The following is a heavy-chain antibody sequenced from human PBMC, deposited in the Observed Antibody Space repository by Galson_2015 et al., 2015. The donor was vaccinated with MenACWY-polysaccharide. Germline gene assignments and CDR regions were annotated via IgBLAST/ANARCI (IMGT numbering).Heavy chain of an antibody. CDR3: VKDRGPIFGDY. V-gene: IGHV3-23*01. CDR1: GFTFSTYA. D-gene: IGHD3-10*01. Sequence: SLRLSCAASGFTFSTYAMSWVRQAPGKGLDWVSTISNRGVTYYADSVQGRFTISRDNSDDTVHLQMSSLRAEDTAIYFCVKDRGPIFGDYWGQGALVAVSS. CDR2: ISNRGVT. J-gene: IGHJ4*02.